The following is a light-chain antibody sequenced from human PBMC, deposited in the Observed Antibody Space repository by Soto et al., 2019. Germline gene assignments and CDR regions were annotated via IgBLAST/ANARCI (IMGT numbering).Light chain of an antibody. J-gene: IGLJ1*01. CDR3: QSYDSSLSGRV. Sequence: QSVLTQPPSVSGAPGQRVTISCTGSSSNIGAGYDIHWYQQLPGTAPKLLMYGNNNRPSGVPDRFSGSKSGTSASLAITGLQAEDEADYYCQSYDSSLSGRVFGTGTKLTVL. CDR2: GNN. V-gene: IGLV1-40*01. CDR1: SSNIGAGYD.